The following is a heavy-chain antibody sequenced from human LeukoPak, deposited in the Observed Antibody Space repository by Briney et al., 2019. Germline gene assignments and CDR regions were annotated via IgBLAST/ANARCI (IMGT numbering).Heavy chain of an antibody. D-gene: IGHD4-23*01. CDR3: TSAGDYGGRAGDY. V-gene: IGHV4-39*01. CDR2: IYYNGIT. Sequence: SETLSLTCTVSGGSISSTSYYWGWIRQPPGKGLEWIGSIYYNGITYNNPSLKSRVTISVDTSKNQFSLKLSSVTAADTAVYYCTSAGDYGGRAGDYWGQGTLVTVSS. J-gene: IGHJ4*02. CDR1: GGSISSTSYY.